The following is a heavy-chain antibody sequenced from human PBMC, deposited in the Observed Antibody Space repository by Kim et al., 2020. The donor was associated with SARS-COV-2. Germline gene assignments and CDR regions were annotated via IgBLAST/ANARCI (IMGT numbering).Heavy chain of an antibody. D-gene: IGHD2-15*01. Sequence: GGSLRLSCAASGFTFSSYAMSWVRQAPGKGLEWVSAISGSGGSTYYADSVKGRFTISRDNSKNTLYLQMNSLRAEDTAVYYCARLQLPLFLYYYGMDVWGQGTTVTVSS. J-gene: IGHJ6*02. V-gene: IGHV3-23*01. CDR2: ISGSGGST. CDR3: ARLQLPLFLYYYGMDV. CDR1: GFTFSSYA.